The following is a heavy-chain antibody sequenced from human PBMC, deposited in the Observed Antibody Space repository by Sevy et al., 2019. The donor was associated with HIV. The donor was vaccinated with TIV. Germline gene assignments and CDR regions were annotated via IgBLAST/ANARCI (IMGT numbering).Heavy chain of an antibody. D-gene: IGHD2-8*01. CDR1: GFAFAKYS. CDR2: FSFGCGRI. Sequence: GGSLRLSCAASGFAFAKYSMSWVSQAPGKGLEWVSTFSFGCGRINYADSVKGRFTISRDDSKNTLFLQMNSLRAEDTATYFCAREGCTQPHDYWGQGTLVT. V-gene: IGHV3-23*01. J-gene: IGHJ4*02. CDR3: AREGCTQPHDY.